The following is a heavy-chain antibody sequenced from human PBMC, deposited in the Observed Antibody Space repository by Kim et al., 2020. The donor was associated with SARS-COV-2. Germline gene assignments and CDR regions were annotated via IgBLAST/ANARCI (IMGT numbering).Heavy chain of an antibody. Sequence: SETLSLTCTVSGGSISSYYWSWIRQPPGKGLEWIGYIYYSGSTNYNPSLKSRVTISVDTSKNQFSLKPSSVTAADTAVYYCARDLGGYSSGWYDYWGQGTLVTVSS. CDR2: IYYSGST. CDR1: GGSISSYY. J-gene: IGHJ4*02. D-gene: IGHD6-19*01. CDR3: ARDLGGYSSGWYDY. V-gene: IGHV4-59*13.